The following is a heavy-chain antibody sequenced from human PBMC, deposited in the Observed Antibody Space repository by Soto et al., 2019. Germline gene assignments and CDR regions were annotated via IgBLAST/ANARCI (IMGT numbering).Heavy chain of an antibody. CDR1: GFTFSSYA. D-gene: IGHD6-13*01. V-gene: IGHV3-23*01. J-gene: IGHJ5*02. Sequence: EVQLLESGGGLVQPGGSLRLSCAASGFTFSSYAMSWVRQAPGKGLEWVSAISGSGGSTYYADSVKGRFTISRDNSKNTLYLQMNSLRAEDTAVYYCAKDPLSRKQQLGYNWFDPWGQGTLVTVSS. CDR2: ISGSGGST. CDR3: AKDPLSRKQQLGYNWFDP.